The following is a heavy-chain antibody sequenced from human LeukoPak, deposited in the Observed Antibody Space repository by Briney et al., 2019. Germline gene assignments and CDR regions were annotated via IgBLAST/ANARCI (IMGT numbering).Heavy chain of an antibody. CDR3: AKDSDSGIAMAGDLGY. D-gene: IGHD6-19*01. V-gene: IGHV3-9*01. Sequence: GGSLRLSCAASGFTFDDYAMHWVRQAPGKGLEWVSGISWNSGSIGYADSVKGRFTISRDNAKNSLYLQMNSLRAEDTALYYCAKDSDSGIAMAGDLGYWGQGTLVTVSS. CDR1: GFTFDDYA. J-gene: IGHJ4*02. CDR2: ISWNSGSI.